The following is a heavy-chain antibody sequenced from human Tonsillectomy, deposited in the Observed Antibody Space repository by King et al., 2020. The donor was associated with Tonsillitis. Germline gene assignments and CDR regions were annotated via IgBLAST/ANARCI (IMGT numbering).Heavy chain of an antibody. CDR1: GFTFSTYG. CDR3: AKVGFGWYQVDY. V-gene: IGHV3-30*02. J-gene: IGHJ4*02. Sequence: VQLVESGGGVVQPGGSLRLSCAASGFTFSTYGMHWVRQAPGKGLEWVAFIRYDGTNQYYTDSVKGRFTISRDNSKNTLYLQMNSLRAEDTAVYYCAKVGFGWYQVDYWGQGTLVTVSS. CDR2: IRYDGTNQ. D-gene: IGHD6-19*01.